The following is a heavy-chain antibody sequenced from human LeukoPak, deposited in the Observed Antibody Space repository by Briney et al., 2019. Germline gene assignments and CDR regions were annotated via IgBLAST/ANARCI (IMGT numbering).Heavy chain of an antibody. CDR3: AKPITIFGVVPHDY. Sequence: GGSLRLSCAASGFTFSGYAMSWVRQAPGKGLEWVSAISGSGGSTYYADSVKGRFTISRDNSKNTLYLQMNSLRAEDTAVYYCAKPITIFGVVPHDYWGQGTLVTVSS. J-gene: IGHJ4*02. CDR1: GFTFSGYA. CDR2: ISGSGGST. D-gene: IGHD3-3*01. V-gene: IGHV3-23*01.